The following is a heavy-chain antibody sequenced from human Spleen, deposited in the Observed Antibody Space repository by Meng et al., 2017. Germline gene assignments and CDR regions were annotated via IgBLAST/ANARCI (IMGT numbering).Heavy chain of an antibody. CDR2: IWYDERSR. V-gene: IGHV3-33*01. J-gene: IGHJ4*02. CDR3: ARDSNPYYYDSSGYFF. CDR1: GFTFSRYA. Sequence: GESLKISCAASGFTFSRYAMHWVRQPPGKGLEWVAVIWYDERSRHYADSVKGRFSISRDNSKNTLYLEMNSLRAEDTAVYYCARDSNPYYYDSSGYFFWGQGTLVTVSS. D-gene: IGHD3-22*01.